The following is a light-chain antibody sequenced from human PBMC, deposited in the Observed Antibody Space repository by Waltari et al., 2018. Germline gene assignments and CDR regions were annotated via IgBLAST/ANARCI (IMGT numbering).Light chain of an antibody. V-gene: IGLV10-54*01. CDR1: SNNVGNQG. J-gene: IGLJ2*01. CDR2: RNN. CDR3: SAWDSSLSALV. Sequence: QAGLTQPPSVSKGLRQTATLTCTGNSNNVGNQGAAWLQQHQGHPPTLLSYRNNNRPSGISERLSASSSGNTASLTITGLQPEDEADYYCSAWDSSLSALVFGGGTKLTVL.